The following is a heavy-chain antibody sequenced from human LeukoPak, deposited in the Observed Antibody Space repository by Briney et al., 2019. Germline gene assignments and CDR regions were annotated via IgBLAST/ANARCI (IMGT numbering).Heavy chain of an antibody. Sequence: PSETLSLTCAVSGYSIRNGYYWGWIRQPPGTGLEWIGSIYYSGSSYYNPSLRSRVTISVDTSKNELSLKVSSVTAADTAVYYCARLWGHSYGYSDYWGQGTLVTVSS. J-gene: IGHJ4*02. CDR1: GYSIRNGYY. CDR3: ARLWGHSYGYSDY. D-gene: IGHD5-18*01. V-gene: IGHV4-38-2*01. CDR2: IYYSGSS.